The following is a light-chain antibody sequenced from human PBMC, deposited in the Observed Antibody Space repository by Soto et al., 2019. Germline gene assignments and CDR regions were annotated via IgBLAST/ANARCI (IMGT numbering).Light chain of an antibody. CDR2: QAS. Sequence: DIQMTQSPSTLSASVGDRVTITCRASQSISTWLAWYQQKPGKAPRFLMYQASTLENGVPPRFSGRGSGTEFTLTISNLQPDDFATYYCQQYKSYSTFGQGTKVDIK. V-gene: IGKV1-5*03. CDR3: QQYKSYST. CDR1: QSISTW. J-gene: IGKJ2*01.